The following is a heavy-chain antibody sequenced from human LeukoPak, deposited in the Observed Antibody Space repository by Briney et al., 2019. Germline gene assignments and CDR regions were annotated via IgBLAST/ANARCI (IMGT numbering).Heavy chain of an antibody. J-gene: IGHJ4*02. CDR1: GGSISSSSYF. Sequence: SETLSLTCTVSGGSISSSSYFWGWIRQPPGKGLEWIGSIYYSGSTYYNPSLKSRVSISVDTSKNQFSLKLSSVTAADTAVYYCARESRDLLTGYIYYFDYWGQGTLVTVSS. V-gene: IGHV4-39*07. CDR2: IYYSGST. D-gene: IGHD3-9*01. CDR3: ARESRDLLTGYIYYFDY.